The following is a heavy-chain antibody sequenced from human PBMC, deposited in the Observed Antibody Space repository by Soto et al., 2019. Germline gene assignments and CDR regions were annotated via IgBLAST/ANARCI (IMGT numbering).Heavy chain of an antibody. D-gene: IGHD3-10*01. CDR1: GFSFSSYE. J-gene: IGHJ6*02. V-gene: IGHV3-48*03. CDR2: LSSSGSTL. CDR3: ASEERITMVRGVIIRYYGMDV. Sequence: GGSLRLSCAACGFSFSSYEMNWVRQAAGKGREWVACLSSSGSTLYYAYSVKGRFTISRVTVKNSLYLQMNSLRAEDTAVYYSASEERITMVRGVIIRYYGMDVWGQGTTVTVSS.